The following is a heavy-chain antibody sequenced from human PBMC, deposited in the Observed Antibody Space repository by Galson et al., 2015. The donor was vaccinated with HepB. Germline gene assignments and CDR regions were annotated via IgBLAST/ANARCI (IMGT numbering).Heavy chain of an antibody. CDR1: GFTFSDYY. CDR2: PRNKGNSDTT. V-gene: IGHV3-72*01. Sequence: SLRLSCAASGFTFSDYYMDWVRQAPGKGLEWVGRPRNKGNSDTTEYAASVKGRFTISRDDSKNSMFLQMNSLKSEDTAVYYCARALDTRYFDLWGRGALVTVSS. CDR3: ARALDTRYFDL. D-gene: IGHD2-2*02. J-gene: IGHJ2*01.